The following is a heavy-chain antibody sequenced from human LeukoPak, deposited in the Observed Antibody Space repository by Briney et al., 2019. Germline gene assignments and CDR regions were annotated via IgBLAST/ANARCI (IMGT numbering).Heavy chain of an antibody. J-gene: IGHJ5*02. D-gene: IGHD2-21*02. CDR3: AREGGDPNWFDP. CDR1: GYTFTGYY. Sequence: ASVKVSCKASGYTFTGYYMHWERQAPGQGLEWMGRINPNSGGTNYAQKFQGRVTMTRDTSISTAYMELSRLRSDDTAVYYCAREGGDPNWFDPWGQGTLVTVSS. V-gene: IGHV1-2*06. CDR2: INPNSGGT.